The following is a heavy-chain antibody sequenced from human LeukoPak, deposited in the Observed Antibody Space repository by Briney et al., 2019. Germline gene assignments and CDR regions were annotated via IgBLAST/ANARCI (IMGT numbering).Heavy chain of an antibody. V-gene: IGHV1-69*05. CDR1: GGTFSSYA. CDR3: ARGVVTVLDYYYYMDV. J-gene: IGHJ6*03. CDR2: IIPIFGTA. D-gene: IGHD2-21*02. Sequence: SVKVSCRASGGTFSSYAISWVRQAPGQGLEWMGGIIPIFGTANYAQKFQGRVTITTDESTSTAYMELSSLRSEDTAVYYCARGVVTVLDYYYYMDVWGKGTTVTVSS.